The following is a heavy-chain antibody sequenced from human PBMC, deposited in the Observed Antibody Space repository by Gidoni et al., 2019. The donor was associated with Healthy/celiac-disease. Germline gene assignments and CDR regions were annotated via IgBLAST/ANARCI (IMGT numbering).Heavy chain of an antibody. CDR3: YVILTRKSTYFDY. Sequence: QVQLVQSGAAVKKPGSSVKLPCKASGGTFSSYAISWVRQAPGQGLEWMGGIIPIFGTANYAQKFQGRVTITADKSTSTAYMELSSLRSEDTAVYYCYVILTRKSTYFDYWGQGTLVTVSS. J-gene: IGHJ4*02. CDR2: IIPIFGTA. CDR1: GGTFSSYA. D-gene: IGHD3-10*01. V-gene: IGHV1-69*06.